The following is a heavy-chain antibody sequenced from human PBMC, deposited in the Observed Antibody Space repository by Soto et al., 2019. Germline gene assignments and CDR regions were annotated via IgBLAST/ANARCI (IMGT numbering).Heavy chain of an antibody. CDR2: MWFDGGKT. V-gene: IGHV3-33*01. D-gene: IGHD6-13*01. CDR1: GFTFSNYG. J-gene: IGHJ6*02. CDR3: AWRGYTKPNGLDV. Sequence: QAQLVESGGGVVQPGRSLRLSCAASGFTFSNYGVHWVRQVPGKGLEWVAVMWFDGGKTYYSDSVRGRFSIARDNSKNTVDLQMNSLRVEDTAIYYCAWRGYTKPNGLDVWGQGTTVIVSS.